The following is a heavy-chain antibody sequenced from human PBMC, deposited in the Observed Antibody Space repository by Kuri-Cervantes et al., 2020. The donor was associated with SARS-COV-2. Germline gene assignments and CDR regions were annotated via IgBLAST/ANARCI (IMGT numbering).Heavy chain of an antibody. CDR3: ARDRGSSGWSWVYYYYGMDV. CDR1: GYTFTSYY. D-gene: IGHD6-19*01. J-gene: IGHJ6*02. V-gene: IGHV1-18*04. CDR2: ISPYNGNR. Sequence: SVKVSCKASGYTFTSYYMHWVRQAPGQGLEWMAWISPYNGNRNYAQKVQGRVTMTTDTSTSTAYMELRSLRSDDTAVYYCARDRGSSGWSWVYYYYGMDVWGQGTTVTVSS.